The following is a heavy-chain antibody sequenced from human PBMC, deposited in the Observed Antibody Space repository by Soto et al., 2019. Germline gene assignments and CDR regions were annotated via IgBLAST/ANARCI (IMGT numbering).Heavy chain of an antibody. J-gene: IGHJ5*02. CDR3: ARDQGFSIAAAIWFDP. D-gene: IGHD6-13*01. V-gene: IGHV3-11*01. CDR1: GFTFSDYY. CDR2: ISSSGSTI. Sequence: GGSLRLSCAASGFTFSDYYMSWIRQAPGKGLEWVSYISSSGSTIYYADSVKGRFTISRDNAKNSLYLQMNSLRAEDTAVYYCARDQGFSIAAAIWFDPWGQGTLVTVSS.